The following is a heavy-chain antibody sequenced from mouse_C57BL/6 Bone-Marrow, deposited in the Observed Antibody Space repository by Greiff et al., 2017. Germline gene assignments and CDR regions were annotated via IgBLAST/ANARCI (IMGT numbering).Heavy chain of an antibody. D-gene: IGHD6-1*01. CDR3: ARATFAY. J-gene: IGHJ3*01. V-gene: IGHV1-59*01. Sequence: QVQLQQPGAELVRPGTSVKLSCKASGYTFTSYWMHWVKQRPGQGLEWIGVIDPSDSYTNYNQKFKGKATLTVATSSSTAYMQLSSLTSEDSAVYYWARATFAYWGQGTLVTVSA. CDR1: GYTFTSYW. CDR2: IDPSDSYT.